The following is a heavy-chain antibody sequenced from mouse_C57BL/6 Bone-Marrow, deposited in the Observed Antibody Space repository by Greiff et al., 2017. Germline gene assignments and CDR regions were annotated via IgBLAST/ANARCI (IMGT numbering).Heavy chain of an antibody. V-gene: IGHV14-4*01. CDR1: GFNIKDDY. CDR2: IDPENGDT. Sequence: VQLQQSGAEIVRPGASVKLSCTASGFNIKDDYMHWVKQRPEQGLEWIGWIDPENGDTEYASKFQGKATITADTSSNTAYLQLSSLTSEDTAVYYCTTYYYDVDYWGQGTTLTVSS. CDR3: TTYYYDVDY. J-gene: IGHJ2*01. D-gene: IGHD1-1*01.